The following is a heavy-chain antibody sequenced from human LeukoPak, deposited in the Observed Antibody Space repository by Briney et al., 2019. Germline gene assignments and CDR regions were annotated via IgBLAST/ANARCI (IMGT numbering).Heavy chain of an antibody. D-gene: IGHD3-3*01. J-gene: IGHJ4*02. CDR3: ARDAIRFLEWLSQYYFDY. Sequence: SGGSLRLSCAASGFTFSSYSMNWVRQAPGKGLEWVSSISSSSSYIYYADSVKGRFTISRDNAKNSLYLQMNSLRAEDTAVYYCARDAIRFLEWLSQYYFDYWGQGTLVTVSS. V-gene: IGHV3-21*01. CDR2: ISSSSSYI. CDR1: GFTFSSYS.